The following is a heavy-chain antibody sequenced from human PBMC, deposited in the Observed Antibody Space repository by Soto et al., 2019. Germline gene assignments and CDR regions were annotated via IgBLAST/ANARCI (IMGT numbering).Heavy chain of an antibody. CDR2: IFYSGGT. D-gene: IGHD1-1*01. V-gene: IGHV4-59*01. J-gene: IGHJ4*02. Sequence: SETLSLTCTVSGDSISTYYWSWIRQPPGKGLQWIGYIFYSGGTTYNPSLKSRVTISLDMSKKQISLKLSSVTTADTATYFCARLQLVQKVIDYWGQGTLVTVSS. CDR1: GDSISTYY. CDR3: ARLQLVQKVIDY.